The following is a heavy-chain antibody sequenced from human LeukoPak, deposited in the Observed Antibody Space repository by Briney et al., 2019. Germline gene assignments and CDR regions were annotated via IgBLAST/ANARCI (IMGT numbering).Heavy chain of an antibody. J-gene: IGHJ6*03. CDR2: IIPIFGTA. CDR1: GGTFSSYA. D-gene: IGHD3-10*01. V-gene: IGHV1-69*06. Sequence: SVKVSCKASGGTFSSYAISWVRQAPGQGLEWMGGIIPIFGTANYAQKFQGRVTITADKSTSTAYMGLSSLRSEDTAVYYCAIQSMVRGVIKDYYYYYMDVWGKGTSVTVSS. CDR3: AIQSMVRGVIKDYYYYYMDV.